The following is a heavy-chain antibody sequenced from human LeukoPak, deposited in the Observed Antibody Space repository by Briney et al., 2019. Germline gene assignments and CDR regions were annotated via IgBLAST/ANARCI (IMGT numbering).Heavy chain of an antibody. CDR2: VLANLRS. J-gene: IGHJ4*02. CDR1: AGSIISYY. Sequence: SETLSLTCTVSAGSIISYYWSLFRQPPRKVPECIVYVLANLRSNANPSLNGRFTLAASPSKNPLSLRLASVTAADTAVYYCATIKRGNSFRFFDFWGQGILVTVSS. D-gene: IGHD5-18*01. V-gene: IGHV4-59*01. CDR3: ATIKRGNSFRFFDF.